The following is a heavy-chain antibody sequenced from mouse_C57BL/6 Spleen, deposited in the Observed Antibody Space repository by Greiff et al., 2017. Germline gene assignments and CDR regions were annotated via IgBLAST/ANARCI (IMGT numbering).Heavy chain of an antibody. V-gene: IGHV1-66*01. J-gene: IGHJ4*01. Sequence: QVHVKQSGPELVKPGASVKISCKASGYSFTSYYIHWVKQRPGQGLEWIGWIYPGSGNTKYNEKFKGKATLTADTSSSTAYMQLSSLTSEDSAVYYCARGELDGAMDYWGQGTSVTVSS. CDR2: IYPGSGNT. CDR1: GYSFTSYY. CDR3: ARGELDGAMDY.